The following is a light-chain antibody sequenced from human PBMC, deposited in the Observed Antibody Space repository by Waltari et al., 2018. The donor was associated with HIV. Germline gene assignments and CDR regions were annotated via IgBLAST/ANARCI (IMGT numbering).Light chain of an antibody. CDR1: SSNVVSYNL. CDR2: EVS. J-gene: IGLJ2*01. V-gene: IGLV2-23*02. Sequence: QSALTQPASVSGSPGQSITISCTGTSSNVVSYNLVSWYQQHPGRAPKVMIYEVSKRPSGVSNRCAGSKSGNTASLTIAGLQAEDEADYYCCSYTGSNPFLLVGGGTKLTVL. CDR3: CSYTGSNPFLL.